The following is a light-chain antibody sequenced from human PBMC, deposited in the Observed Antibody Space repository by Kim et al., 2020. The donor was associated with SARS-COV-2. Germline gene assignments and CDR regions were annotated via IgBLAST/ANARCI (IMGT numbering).Light chain of an antibody. CDR3: NSRDSSGNPWV. Sequence: SSELTQDPAVSVALGQTVRITCQGDSLRSYYASWYQQKPGQAPVVVIYGKNNRPSGIPDRFPGSSSGNTASLTITGAQAEDEADYYCNSRDSSGNPWVFGGGTQLTVL. CDR2: GKN. CDR1: SLRSYY. V-gene: IGLV3-19*01. J-gene: IGLJ3*02.